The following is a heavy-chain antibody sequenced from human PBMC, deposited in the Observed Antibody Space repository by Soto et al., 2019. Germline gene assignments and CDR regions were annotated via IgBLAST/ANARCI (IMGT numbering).Heavy chain of an antibody. Sequence: EVQLLESGGGLVQPGGSLRLSCAASGFTFSSYALNWVRQAPGKGLEWVSVISGSGANTYYADSVQGRFTISRDNSKNTLYLPMNSRRAEDTAVYYCAKDLGTDDFWSAYYTYYYMDVWGKGNTVTVSS. V-gene: IGHV3-23*01. CDR3: AKDLGTDDFWSAYYTYYYMDV. CDR1: GFTFSSYA. J-gene: IGHJ6*03. CDR2: ISGSGANT. D-gene: IGHD3-3*01.